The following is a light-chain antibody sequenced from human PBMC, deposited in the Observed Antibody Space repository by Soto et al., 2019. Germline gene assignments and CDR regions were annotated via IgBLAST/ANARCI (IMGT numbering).Light chain of an antibody. CDR2: LNSDGSH. Sequence: QLVLTQSPSASASLGASVKLTCTLSSGHSSYAIAWHQQQPEKGPRYLMKLNSDGSHSKGDGIPDRFSGSSSGAERYLTIPHPQSEDEADYYCQTWGTGIHYVFGTGTKLTVL. CDR1: SGHSSYA. V-gene: IGLV4-69*01. CDR3: QTWGTGIHYV. J-gene: IGLJ1*01.